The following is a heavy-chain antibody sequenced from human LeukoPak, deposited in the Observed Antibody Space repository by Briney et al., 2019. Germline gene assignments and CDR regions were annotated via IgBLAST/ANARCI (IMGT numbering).Heavy chain of an antibody. D-gene: IGHD3-3*01. J-gene: IGHJ5*02. V-gene: IGHV4-34*01. CDR3: ARERLRFLEWLSSQNWFDP. CDR2: INHSGST. CDR1: GGSFSGYY. Sequence: PSETLSLTCAVYGGSFSGYYWSWIRQPPGKGLEWIGEINHSGSTNYNPSLKSRVTISVDTSKNQFSLKLSSVTAADTAVYYCARERLRFLEWLSSQNWFDPWGQGTLVTVSS.